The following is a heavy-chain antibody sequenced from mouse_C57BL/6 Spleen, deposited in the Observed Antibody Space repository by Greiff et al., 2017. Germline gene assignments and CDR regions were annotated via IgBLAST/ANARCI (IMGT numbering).Heavy chain of an antibody. V-gene: IGHV5-15*01. CDR1: GFTFSDYG. Sequence: EVTLVESGGGLVQPGGSLKLSCAASGFTFSDYGMAWVRQAPRKGTEWVAFISNLAYSIYYADTVTGRFTISRENAKNTLYLEMSSLRSEDTAMYYCARHHYGSSYWYFDVWGTGTTVTVSS. CDR2: ISNLAYSI. D-gene: IGHD1-1*01. CDR3: ARHHYGSSYWYFDV. J-gene: IGHJ1*03.